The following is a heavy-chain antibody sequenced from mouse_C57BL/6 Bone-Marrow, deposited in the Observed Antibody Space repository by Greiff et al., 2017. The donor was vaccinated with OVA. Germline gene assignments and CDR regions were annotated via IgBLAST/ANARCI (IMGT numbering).Heavy chain of an antibody. V-gene: IGHV3-6*01. D-gene: IGHD1-1*01. Sequence: EVKLEESGPGLVKPSQSLSLTCSVPGYSITSGYYWNWIRQFPGNKLEWMGYISYDGSNNYNPSLKNRISITRDTSKNQFFLKLNSVTTEDTATYYCAREGTTVGDYFDYWGQGTTLTVSS. CDR3: AREGTTVGDYFDY. CDR1: GYSITSGYY. J-gene: IGHJ2*01. CDR2: ISYDGSN.